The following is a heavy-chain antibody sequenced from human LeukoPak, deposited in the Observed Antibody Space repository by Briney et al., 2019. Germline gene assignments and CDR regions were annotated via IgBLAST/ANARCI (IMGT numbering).Heavy chain of an antibody. CDR2: INPNSGGT. D-gene: IGHD2-8*01. Sequence: GASVKVSCKASGYTFTGYYMHWVRQAPGQGLEWVGRINPNSGGTNYAQKFQGRVTMTRDTSISTAYMELSRLRSDDTAVYYCARDPAGRGVANWSDPWGQGTLVTVSS. CDR3: ARDPAGRGVANWSDP. J-gene: IGHJ5*02. V-gene: IGHV1-2*06. CDR1: GYTFTGYY.